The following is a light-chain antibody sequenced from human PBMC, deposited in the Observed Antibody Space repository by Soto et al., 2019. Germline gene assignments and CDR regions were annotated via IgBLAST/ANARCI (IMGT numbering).Light chain of an antibody. V-gene: IGKV3-20*01. CDR3: QQYGSPRNT. CDR1: QSVSSSY. Sequence: EIVLTQSPGTLSLSPGERATLSCRASQSVSSSYLAWYQQKPGQAPRLLIYGASRRATGIPDRFSGSGSGTDFTLTISRLEPEDFAVYYCQQYGSPRNTFGQGTRLEIK. J-gene: IGKJ5*01. CDR2: GAS.